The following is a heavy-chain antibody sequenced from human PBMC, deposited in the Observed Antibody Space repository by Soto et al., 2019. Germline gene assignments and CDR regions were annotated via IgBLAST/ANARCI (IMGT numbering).Heavy chain of an antibody. D-gene: IGHD3-3*01. Sequence: ASVKVSCKASGYTFTGYYMHWVRQAPGQGLEWMGWINPNSGGTNYAQKFQGRVTMTRDTSISTAYMELSRLRSDDTAVYYCARAATIFGVVTSFDYWRQGTLVTVSS. V-gene: IGHV1-2*02. CDR2: INPNSGGT. J-gene: IGHJ4*02. CDR3: ARAATIFGVVTSFDY. CDR1: GYTFTGYY.